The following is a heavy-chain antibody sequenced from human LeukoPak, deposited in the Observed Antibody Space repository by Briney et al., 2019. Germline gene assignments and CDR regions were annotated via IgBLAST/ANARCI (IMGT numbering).Heavy chain of an antibody. CDR2: MKQDGSEK. J-gene: IGHJ4*02. CDR1: VFTFSIYW. Sequence: QTGGSLRLSCAASVFTFSIYWISWGRRAPGKGLEWVANMKQDGSEKYYVDSVKGRFTISRDNAKNSLYLQMNSLRAEDTAVYYCARDPVPDYWGQGTLVTVSS. V-gene: IGHV3-7*01. CDR3: ARDPVPDY.